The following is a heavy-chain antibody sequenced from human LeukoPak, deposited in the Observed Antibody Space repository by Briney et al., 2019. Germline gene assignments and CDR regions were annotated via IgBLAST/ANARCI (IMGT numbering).Heavy chain of an antibody. CDR1: GFLFEHYG. D-gene: IGHD3-16*01. J-gene: IGHJ4*02. CDR3: AKLAHEDSQGGY. CDR2: INGNGGST. Sequence: PGGPQSLLCVPSGFLFEHYGVLWAPRGREKARVWVTSINGNGGSTGDTDSVKGRFTISRDNAKISLYLQMHSLRAEDTALYDCAKLAHEDSQGGYWGQGTLVTVS. V-gene: IGHV3-20*01.